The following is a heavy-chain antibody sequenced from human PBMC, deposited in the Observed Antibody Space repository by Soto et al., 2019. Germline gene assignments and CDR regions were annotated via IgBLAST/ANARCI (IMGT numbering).Heavy chain of an antibody. CDR1: DGSISNFY. D-gene: IGHD4-4*01. Sequence: SETLSLTCTVSDGSISNFYWSWIRQPPGKGLEWIGYISSSGNTNYNPSLKSRVSISVDTSKNQFSLNLTSVTAEDTAVYYCAKRLQRVYKLDYWGQGTLVTVSS. J-gene: IGHJ4*02. CDR2: ISSSGNT. CDR3: AKRLQRVYKLDY. V-gene: IGHV4-59*01.